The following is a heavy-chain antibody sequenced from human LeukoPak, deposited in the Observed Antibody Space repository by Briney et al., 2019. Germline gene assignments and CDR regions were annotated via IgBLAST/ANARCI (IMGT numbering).Heavy chain of an antibody. Sequence: PSETLSLTCTVSGGSVTYTNYYWGWIRQPPGKGLEWIGEINHSGSTNYNPSLKSRVTISVDTSKNQFSLKLSSVTAADTAVYYCARTGLGYQHARPNWFDPWGQGTLVTVSS. CDR3: ARTGLGYQHARPNWFDP. J-gene: IGHJ5*02. CDR2: INHSGST. V-gene: IGHV4-39*07. D-gene: IGHD3/OR15-3a*01. CDR1: GGSVTYTNYY.